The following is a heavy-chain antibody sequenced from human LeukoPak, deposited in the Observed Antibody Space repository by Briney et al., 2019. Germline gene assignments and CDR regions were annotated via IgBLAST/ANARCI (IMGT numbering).Heavy chain of an antibody. V-gene: IGHV1-2*06. CDR3: AKTSPIVGSPLDY. D-gene: IGHD1-26*01. J-gene: IGHJ4*02. CDR1: GYTFTGYY. Sequence: ASVKVSCKASGYTFTGYYMHWVRQAPGQGLEWMGRINPNSGGTNYAQKFQGRVTMTRDTSISTAYMELSRLRSDDTAVYYCAKTSPIVGSPLDYWGQGTLVTASS. CDR2: INPNSGGT.